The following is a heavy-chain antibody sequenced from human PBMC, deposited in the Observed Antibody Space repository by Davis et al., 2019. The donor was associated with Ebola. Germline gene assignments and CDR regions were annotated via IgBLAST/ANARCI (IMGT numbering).Heavy chain of an antibody. CDR3: ARPKYYDILTGYNWFDP. CDR2: MNPNSGNT. J-gene: IGHJ5*02. CDR1: GYTFTSYD. Sequence: AASVKVSCKASGYTFTSYDINWVRQAPGQGLAWMGWMNPNSGNTGYAQKFQGRVTMTRNTSISTAYMELSSLRSEDTAVYYCARPKYYDILTGYNWFDPWGQGTLVTVSS. D-gene: IGHD3-9*01. V-gene: IGHV1-8*01.